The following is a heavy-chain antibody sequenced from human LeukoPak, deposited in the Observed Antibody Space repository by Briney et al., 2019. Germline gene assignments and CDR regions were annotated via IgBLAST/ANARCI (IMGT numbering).Heavy chain of an antibody. CDR1: GYTFTSYD. D-gene: IGHD2-2*01. CDR3: ARGVGYCSSTCCYFMSQPYYMDV. J-gene: IGHJ6*03. CDR2: MNPNSGNT. Sequence: ASVKVSCKASGYTFTSYDINWVRQATGQGLEWMGWMNPNSGNTGYAQKFQGRVTMTRNTSISTAYMELSSLRSEDTAVYYCARGVGYCSSTCCYFMSQPYYMDVWGKGTTVTVSS. V-gene: IGHV1-8*01.